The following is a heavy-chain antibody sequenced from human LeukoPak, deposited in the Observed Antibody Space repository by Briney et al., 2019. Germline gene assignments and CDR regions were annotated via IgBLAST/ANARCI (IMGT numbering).Heavy chain of an antibody. CDR3: ARPRMIVVVTAGFDY. CDR1: GVTLSNYA. J-gene: IGHJ4*02. Sequence: GGSLRLSCVASGVTLSNYAMSWARQAPGKGLEWVAVISYDGSNKYYADSVKGRFTISRDNSKNTLYLQMNSLRAEDTAVYYCARPRMIVVVTAGFDYWGQGTLVTVSS. CDR2: ISYDGSNK. V-gene: IGHV3-30-3*01. D-gene: IGHD3-22*01.